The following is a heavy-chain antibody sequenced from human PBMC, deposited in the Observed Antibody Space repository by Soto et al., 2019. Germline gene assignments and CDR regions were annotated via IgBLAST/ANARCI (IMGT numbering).Heavy chain of an antibody. D-gene: IGHD2-21*02. CDR2: IYSGGFT. Sequence: GGSLRLSCAAPGFTVSSKYMSWVRQAPGKGLEWVSVIYSGGFTYYADSVKGRFTISRDNAEKSVYLEMSSLRVEDTAIYYCARGTYCGTDCHYHFDSWGQGTLVTVSS. CDR3: ARGTYCGTDCHYHFDS. J-gene: IGHJ4*02. V-gene: IGHV3-66*01. CDR1: GFTVSSKY.